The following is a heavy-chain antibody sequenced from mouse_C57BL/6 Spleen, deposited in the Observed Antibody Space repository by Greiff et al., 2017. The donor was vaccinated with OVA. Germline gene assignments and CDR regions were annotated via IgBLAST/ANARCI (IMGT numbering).Heavy chain of an antibody. J-gene: IGHJ3*01. D-gene: IGHD2-2*01. CDR2: ISHGGSYT. CDR3: ARAANGYNPAWIAY. V-gene: IGHV5-4*03. Sequence: EVKLVESGGGLVKPGGSLKLSCAASGFTFSSYSMSWVRQTPEKRLEWVATISHGGSYTYYPDNVKGRFTISRDNSTNNPYLQLSHLKSEDTAVYYCARAANGYNPAWIAYWGQGTLVTVSA. CDR1: GFTFSSYS.